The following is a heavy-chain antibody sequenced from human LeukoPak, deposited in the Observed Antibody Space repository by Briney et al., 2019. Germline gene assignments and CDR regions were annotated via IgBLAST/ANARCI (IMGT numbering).Heavy chain of an antibody. J-gene: IGHJ6*03. V-gene: IGHV1-8*01. CDR1: AYTFTSYD. Sequence: AAVTVSCTASAYTFTSYDINWVRQATGQGLEWMGWMNPNSGNTGYSQKFQGRVTMTRNTYISTAYMELSSLRTDDTALYYCARGPPQSWQQQLVPWGYYYYHYMDVWGKGTTVTVSS. CDR3: ARGPPQSWQQQLVPWGYYYYHYMDV. CDR2: MNPNSGNT. D-gene: IGHD6-13*01.